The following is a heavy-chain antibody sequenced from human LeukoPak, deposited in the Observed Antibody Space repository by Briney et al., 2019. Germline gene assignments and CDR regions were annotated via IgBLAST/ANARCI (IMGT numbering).Heavy chain of an antibody. D-gene: IGHD6-19*01. CDR2: MNPNSGNT. CDR1: GHTFTSYD. CDR3: ARRGYSSGWYGYYYYYMDV. Sequence: GASVKVSCKASGHTFTSYDINWVRQATGQGLEWMGWMNPNSGNTGYAQKFQGRVTMTRNTSISTAYMELSSLRSEDTAVYYCARRGYSSGWYGYYYYYMDVWGKGTTVTISS. V-gene: IGHV1-8*01. J-gene: IGHJ6*03.